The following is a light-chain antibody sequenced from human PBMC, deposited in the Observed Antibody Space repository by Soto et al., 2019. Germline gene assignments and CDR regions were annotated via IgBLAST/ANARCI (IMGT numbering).Light chain of an antibody. CDR2: GAY. Sequence: EIVLTQSPGTLSLSPGERATLSCRASQSVRSSYLAWYQQKPGQAPRLLIYGAYSRAPGIPGRFSGSGSGTDFILTISRLTPEVFAVYYWQQYGSSPLTFGGGTKVEIK. CDR1: QSVRSSY. J-gene: IGKJ4*01. CDR3: QQYGSSPLT. V-gene: IGKV3-20*01.